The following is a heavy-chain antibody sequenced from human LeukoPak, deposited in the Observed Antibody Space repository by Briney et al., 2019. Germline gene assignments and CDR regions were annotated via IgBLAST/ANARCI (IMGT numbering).Heavy chain of an antibody. V-gene: IGHV3-23*01. Sequence: GGSLRLSCAASGFTFSSYAMSWVRQAPGKGLEWVSAISGSGGSTYYADSVKGRFTISRDNSKNTLYLQMNSLRGEDTAFYYCARASDLLMWFGAIDHWAQGTLVTVSS. CDR2: ISGSGGST. D-gene: IGHD3-10*01. J-gene: IGHJ4*02. CDR3: ARASDLLMWFGAIDH. CDR1: GFTFSSYA.